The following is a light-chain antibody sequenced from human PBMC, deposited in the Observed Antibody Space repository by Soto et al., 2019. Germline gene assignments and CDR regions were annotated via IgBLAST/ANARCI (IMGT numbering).Light chain of an antibody. CDR2: EGS. CDR3: CSYAGSSTSV. Sequence: QSALTQHASVSGSHGQSINISCTRTSLDVGFSNLVSWYQQHPGKAPKIMIYEGSERPSGVSNRFSGCKSGNTASLTISGLQAEDEADYYCCSYAGSSTSVFGAGTKVTDL. J-gene: IGLJ1*01. CDR1: SLDVGFSNL. V-gene: IGLV2-23*01.